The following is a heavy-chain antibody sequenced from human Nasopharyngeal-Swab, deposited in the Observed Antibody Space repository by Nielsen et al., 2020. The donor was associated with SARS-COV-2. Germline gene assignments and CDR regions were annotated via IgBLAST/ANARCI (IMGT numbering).Heavy chain of an antibody. D-gene: IGHD6-13*01. CDR1: GFSLSTSGTC. V-gene: IGHV2-70*01. J-gene: IGHJ5*02. CDR3: ARIRRQQLANGVGWFDP. CDR2: IDWDDDK. Sequence: SGSTLVKPTQTLTLACTFSGFSLSTSGTCVSWIRQPPGKALEWLALIDWDDDKYYSTSLKTRLTISKDTSKNQVVLTMTNMDPVDTATYYCARIRRQQLANGVGWFDPWGQGTLVTVSS.